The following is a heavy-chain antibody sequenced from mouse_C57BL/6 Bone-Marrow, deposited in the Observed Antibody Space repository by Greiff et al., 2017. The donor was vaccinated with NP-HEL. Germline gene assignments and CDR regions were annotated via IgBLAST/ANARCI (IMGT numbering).Heavy chain of an antibody. V-gene: IGHV2-5*01. CDR1: GFSLTSYG. CDR2: IWRGGST. Sequence: QVQLQQSGPGLVQPSQSLSITCTVSGFSLTSYGVHWVRQSPGKGLEWLGVIWRGGSTDYNAAFMSRLSITKDNSKSQVFFKMNSLQADDTAIYYCAKPPPIYYGNSYYAMDYWGQGTSVTVSS. J-gene: IGHJ4*01. D-gene: IGHD2-1*01. CDR3: AKPPPIYYGNSYYAMDY.